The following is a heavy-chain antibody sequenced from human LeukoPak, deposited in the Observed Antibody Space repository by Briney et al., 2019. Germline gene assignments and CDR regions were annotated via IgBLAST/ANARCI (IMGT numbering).Heavy chain of an antibody. J-gene: IGHJ4*02. CDR2: ISGSGNSP. Sequence: PGGSLRLSCAASGFTFSTYAMTWVRQAPGKGLEWVSVISGSGNSPYYSDSVKGRFTISRDNSKNTLYLQMNSLRVEDTAVYYCAKAVPTSGRPREGFDYWGQGTQVTVSS. CDR3: AKAVPTSGRPREGFDY. D-gene: IGHD1-26*01. CDR1: GFTFSTYA. V-gene: IGHV3-23*01.